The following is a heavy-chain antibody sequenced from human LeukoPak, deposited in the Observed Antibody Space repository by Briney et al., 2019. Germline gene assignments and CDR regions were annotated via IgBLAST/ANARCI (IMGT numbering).Heavy chain of an antibody. CDR2: ISGSGGST. D-gene: IGHD2-15*01. V-gene: IGHV3-23*01. J-gene: IGHJ6*02. Sequence: GGSLRLSCAASGFTFSSNAMSWVRQAPGKGLEWVSAISGSGGSTYYADSVKGRFTISRDNSKNTLYLQMNSLRAEDTALYYCAKYLYSVSYYGMDVWGQGTTVTVSS. CDR1: GFTFSSNA. CDR3: AKYLYSVSYYGMDV.